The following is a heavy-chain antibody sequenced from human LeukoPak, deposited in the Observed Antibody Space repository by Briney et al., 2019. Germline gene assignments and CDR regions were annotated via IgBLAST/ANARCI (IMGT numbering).Heavy chain of an antibody. J-gene: IGHJ4*02. CDR2: INPNSGGT. V-gene: IGHV1-2*02. CDR3: ARDLGYCSSTSCRRDY. Sequence: ASVKVSCKASGYTFTGYYMHWVRQAPGQGLEWMGWINPNSGGTNYAQKFQGRVTMTRDTSISTAYMELSRLRSDDTAVYYCARDLGYCSSTSCRRDYWGQGTLVTVS. CDR1: GYTFTGYY. D-gene: IGHD2-2*01.